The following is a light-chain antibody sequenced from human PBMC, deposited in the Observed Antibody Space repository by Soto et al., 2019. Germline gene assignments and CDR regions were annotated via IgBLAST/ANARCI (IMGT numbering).Light chain of an antibody. V-gene: IGKV4-1*01. J-gene: IGKJ4*01. CDR2: WAY. Sequence: DIVMTQSPDSLAVSLGERATINCRSSQTVLFSSNNKNYLAWYQQKPGHPPKLLIYWAYTRESGVPDRFSGSGSGTDFTLTISSLQAEDVAVYYCQQYYDTRPFTFGGGTKVEIK. CDR3: QQYYDTRPFT. CDR1: QTVLFSSNNKNY.